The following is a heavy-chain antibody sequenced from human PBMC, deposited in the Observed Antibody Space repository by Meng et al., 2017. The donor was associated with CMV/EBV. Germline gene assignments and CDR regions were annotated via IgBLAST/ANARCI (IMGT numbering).Heavy chain of an antibody. V-gene: IGHV4-31*03. Sequence: LRLSCTASGGSISGGGYYWSWIRQHPGKGLEWIGYIYYSGSTYYNPSPKSRVTISVDTSKNQFSLKLSSVTAADTAVYYCARLSGGNWFDPWGQGTLVTVSS. J-gene: IGHJ5*02. D-gene: IGHD2-15*01. CDR3: ARLSGGNWFDP. CDR2: IYYSGST. CDR1: GGSISGGGYY.